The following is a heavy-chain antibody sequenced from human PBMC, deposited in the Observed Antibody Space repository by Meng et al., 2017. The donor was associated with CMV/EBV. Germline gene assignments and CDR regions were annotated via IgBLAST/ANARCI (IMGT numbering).Heavy chain of an antibody. Sequence: SQTLSLTCVISGDSVSSNSAAWNWIRQSPSRGLEWLGRTYYRSKWYNDYAVSVKSRITINPDTSKNQFSLQLNSVTPEDTAVYYCARDAEPPVVTPYYYYYGMDVWGQGTTVTVSS. CDR1: GDSVSSNSAA. CDR2: TYYRSKWYN. V-gene: IGHV6-1*01. D-gene: IGHD4-23*01. J-gene: IGHJ6*02. CDR3: ARDAEPPVVTPYYYYYGMDV.